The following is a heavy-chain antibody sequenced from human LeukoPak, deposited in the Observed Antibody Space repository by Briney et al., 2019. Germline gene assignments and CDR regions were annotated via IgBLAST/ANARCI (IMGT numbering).Heavy chain of an antibody. V-gene: IGHV4-39*07. CDR1: GGSISSSSYY. J-gene: IGHJ6*03. CDR2: IYYSGST. CDR3: ARDGRYYDFWSGYYYYYYMDV. D-gene: IGHD3-3*01. Sequence: PSKTLSLTCTVSGGSISSSSYYWGWIRQPPGKGLEWIGSIYYSGSTYYNPSLKSRVTISVDTSKNQFSLKLSSVTAADTAVYYCARDGRYYDFWSGYYYYYYMDVWGKGTTVTVSS.